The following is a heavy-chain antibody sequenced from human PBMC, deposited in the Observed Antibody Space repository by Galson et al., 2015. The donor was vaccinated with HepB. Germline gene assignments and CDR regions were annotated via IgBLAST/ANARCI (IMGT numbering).Heavy chain of an antibody. CDR2: LSWNSLTL. V-gene: IGHV3-9*01. Sequence: SLRLSCAASGFNFDDFAMHWVRLAPGKGLEWVSGLSWNSLTLGYADSVKGRFTLSRDNAKDSLYLQMNSLRPEDTALYYCAKDITGATSGPGLLDPWGQGTLVTVSS. D-gene: IGHD4/OR15-4a*01. CDR3: AKDITGATSGPGLLDP. CDR1: GFNFDDFA. J-gene: IGHJ5*02.